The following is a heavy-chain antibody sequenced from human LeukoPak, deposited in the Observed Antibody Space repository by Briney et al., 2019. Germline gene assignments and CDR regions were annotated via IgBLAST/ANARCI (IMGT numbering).Heavy chain of an antibody. J-gene: IGHJ4*02. CDR2: IYYSGST. D-gene: IGHD2-15*01. CDR3: ARAGYCSGGSCYYTPYLNFDY. V-gene: IGHV4-39*07. Sequence: SETLSLTCTVSGGSISRSGYYWGWIRQPPGKGLEWIGNIYYSGSTYYNPSLKSRVTISVDTSKNQFSLKLSSVTAADTAVYYCARAGYCSGGSCYYTPYLNFDYWGQGTLVTVSS. CDR1: GGSISRSGYY.